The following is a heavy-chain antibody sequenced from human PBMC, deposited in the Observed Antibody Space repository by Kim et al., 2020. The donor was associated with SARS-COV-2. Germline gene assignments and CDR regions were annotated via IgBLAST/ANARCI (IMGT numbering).Heavy chain of an antibody. CDR1: GFSFSYYT. Sequence: GGSLRLSCAASGFSFSYYTMNWVRQAPGKGLEWVSSISTSSSYIYYADSVKGRFTISRDNAKKSLYLQLNSLRGEDTAVYYCVRDERGFVDHYGMDVWG. CDR2: ISTSSSYI. J-gene: IGHJ6*02. D-gene: IGHD3-3*01. V-gene: IGHV3-21*01. CDR3: VRDERGFVDHYGMDV.